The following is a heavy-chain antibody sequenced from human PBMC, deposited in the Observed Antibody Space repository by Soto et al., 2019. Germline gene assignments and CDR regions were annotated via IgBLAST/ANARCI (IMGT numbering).Heavy chain of an antibody. V-gene: IGHV1-69*13. J-gene: IGHJ6*02. D-gene: IGHD3-3*01. CDR2: IIPIFGTS. CDR1: GGTISSYD. Sequence: SVNLSCKASGGTISSYDISWVRQAPGEGLEWMGGIIPIFGTSNYAQKFLGRVTITADESTSTAYVELSSLRSEDTAVYYCARRIFGVVLPVNYCCREVWGQGNRIIVSS. CDR3: ARRIFGVVLPVNYCCREV.